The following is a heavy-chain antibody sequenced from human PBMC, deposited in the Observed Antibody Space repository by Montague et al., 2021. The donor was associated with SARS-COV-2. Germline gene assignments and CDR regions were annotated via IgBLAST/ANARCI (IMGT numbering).Heavy chain of an antibody. J-gene: IGHJ5*02. Sequence: SETLSLTCTVSGGSISSSSYYWGWIRQPPGKGLEWIGYIYYSGSTNYNPSLKSRVTISVDTSKNQVSLKLSSVTAADTAVYYCASDARGGIEATPSGWFDPWGQGTLVTVSS. CDR3: ASDARGGIEATPSGWFDP. V-gene: IGHV4-39*01. CDR1: GGSISSSSYY. D-gene: IGHD2-15*01. CDR2: IYYSGST.